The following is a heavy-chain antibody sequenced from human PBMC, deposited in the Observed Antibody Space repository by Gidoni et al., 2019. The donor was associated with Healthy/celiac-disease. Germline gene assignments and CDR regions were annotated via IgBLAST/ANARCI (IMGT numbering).Heavy chain of an antibody. CDR2: ISSSISYI. CDR3: ARDDYRRGQYYFDY. J-gene: IGHJ4*02. V-gene: IGHV3-21*01. Sequence: EVQLVESGGGLVKPGGSLRLSCAASGITFSSYSMNCVRTAPGKGLEWVSFISSSISYIYYADSVKGRFTISRDNAKNSLYLQMNSLRAEDTAVYYCARDDYRRGQYYFDYWGQGTLVTVSS. D-gene: IGHD4-17*01. CDR1: GITFSSYS.